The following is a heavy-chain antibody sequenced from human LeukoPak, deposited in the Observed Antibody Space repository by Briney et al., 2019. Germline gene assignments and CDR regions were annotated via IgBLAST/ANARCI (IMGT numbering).Heavy chain of an antibody. CDR1: GFTFSSYE. CDR2: ISSGGSTI. V-gene: IGHV3-48*03. J-gene: IGHJ6*02. D-gene: IGHD3-3*01. Sequence: QPGGSLRLSCAASGFTFSSYEMNWVRQAPGRGREGVSYISSGGSTIYYADSVKGRFTISRDNAKNSLYLQMNSLRAEDTAVYYCARDDDFWSGSGYYYYGMDVWGQGTTVTVSS. CDR3: ARDDDFWSGSGYYYYGMDV.